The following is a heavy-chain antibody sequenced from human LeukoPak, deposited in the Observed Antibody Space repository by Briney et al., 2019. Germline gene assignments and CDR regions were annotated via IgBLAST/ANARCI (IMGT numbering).Heavy chain of an antibody. CDR1: GYTFTSYG. CDR2: IIPIFGTA. CDR3: AWGLSVGSYYYYGMDV. V-gene: IGHV1-69*13. D-gene: IGHD7-27*01. Sequence: SVKVSCKASGYTFTSYGISWVRQAPGQGLEWMGGIIPIFGTANYAQKFQGRVTITADESTSTAYMELSSLGSEDTAVYYCAWGLSVGSYYYYGMDVWGQGTTVTVSS. J-gene: IGHJ6*02.